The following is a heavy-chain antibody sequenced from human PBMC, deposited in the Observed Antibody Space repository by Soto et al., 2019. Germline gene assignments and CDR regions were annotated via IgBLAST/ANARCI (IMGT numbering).Heavy chain of an antibody. Sequence: GGSLRLSCAASGFTFSSYSMNWVRQAPGKGLEWVSYISSSSSTIYYADSVKGRFTISRDNAKNSLYLQMNSLRSDDTAVYYCARLTGPDDAFDIWGQGTMVTVSS. CDR2: ISSSSSTI. CDR1: GFTFSSYS. J-gene: IGHJ3*02. D-gene: IGHD1-20*01. CDR3: ARLTGPDDAFDI. V-gene: IGHV3-48*01.